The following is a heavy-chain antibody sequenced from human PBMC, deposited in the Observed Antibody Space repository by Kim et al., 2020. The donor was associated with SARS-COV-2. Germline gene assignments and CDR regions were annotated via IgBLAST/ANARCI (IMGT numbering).Heavy chain of an antibody. J-gene: IGHJ3*02. V-gene: IGHV1-2*06. Sequence: ASVKVSCKASGYTFTAYYIHWVRQTPGQGLEWMGRINPNSGGTTYAQNFQGRVTMTRDRSFTTAYLEVTRLTSDDTAVYFCAKEGGSGTRALDIWGPGTQVTVSS. D-gene: IGHD1-1*01. CDR2: INPNSGGT. CDR1: GYTFTAYY. CDR3: AKEGGSGTRALDI.